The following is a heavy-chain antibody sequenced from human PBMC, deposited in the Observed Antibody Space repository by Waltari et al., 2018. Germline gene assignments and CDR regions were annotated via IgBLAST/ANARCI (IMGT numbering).Heavy chain of an antibody. CDR1: GFTFSSYA. Sequence: EVQLLESGGGLVQPGGSLRLSCAASGFTFSSYAMSWVRQAPGKGLEWASAISGSGGSTHSAGTVKCRITMSRDSSQNTLYLQLNSLRAEDTAVYYYAKKVVPLSVTTDWFDPWGQGTLVSVSS. D-gene: IGHD4-17*01. CDR3: AKKVVPLSVTTDWFDP. J-gene: IGHJ5*02. V-gene: IGHV3-23*01. CDR2: ISGSGGST.